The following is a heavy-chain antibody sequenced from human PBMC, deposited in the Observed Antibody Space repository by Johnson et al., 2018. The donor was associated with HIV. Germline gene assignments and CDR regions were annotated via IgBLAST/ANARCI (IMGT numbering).Heavy chain of an antibody. CDR2: IRSKANSYAT. D-gene: IGHD3-3*01. Sequence: VQLVESGGGLVQPGGSLKLSCAASGFTFSGSAIHWVRQASGKGLEWVGRIRSKANSYATAYAASVKGRFTISSDASKTTAYLQMNSLKIDDTAVYYCTRSDSTYYNFWSGYYTGAFDIWGQGTMVTVSS. J-gene: IGHJ3*02. CDR1: GFTFSGSA. V-gene: IGHV3-73*02. CDR3: TRSDSTYYNFWSGYYTGAFDI.